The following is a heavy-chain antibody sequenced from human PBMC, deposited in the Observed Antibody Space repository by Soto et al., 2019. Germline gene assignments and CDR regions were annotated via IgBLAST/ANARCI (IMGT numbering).Heavy chain of an antibody. CDR3: AKDLGIITFMYYFGS. D-gene: IGHD3-16*01. V-gene: IGHV3-23*01. CDR2: ISGSGGTT. Sequence: PGGSLRLSCTASGFNFSNHAMSWVRQAPGKGLEWVSVISGSGGTTYYADSVKGRFTISRDNSKNTLYLQMNSLRAEDTAIYYCAKDLGIITFMYYFGSWGLRTLVTVST. J-gene: IGHJ4*02. CDR1: GFNFSNHA.